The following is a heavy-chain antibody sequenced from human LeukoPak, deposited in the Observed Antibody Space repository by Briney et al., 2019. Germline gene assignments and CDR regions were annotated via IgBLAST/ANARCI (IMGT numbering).Heavy chain of an antibody. Sequence: SETLSLTCTVSGGSISSYYWSWIRQPAGKGLEWIGRIYTSGSTNYNPSLKSRVTMSVDTSKNQFSLKLSSVTAADTAVYYCARVNPDLQVYGGKWDYNWFDPWGQGTLVTVSS. V-gene: IGHV4-4*07. D-gene: IGHD4-23*01. J-gene: IGHJ5*02. CDR1: GGSISSYY. CDR2: IYTSGST. CDR3: ARVNPDLQVYGGKWDYNWFDP.